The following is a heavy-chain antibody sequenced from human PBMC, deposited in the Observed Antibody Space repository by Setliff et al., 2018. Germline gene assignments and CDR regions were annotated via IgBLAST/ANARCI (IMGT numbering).Heavy chain of an antibody. V-gene: IGHV1-24*01. CDR1: GYTLTELS. J-gene: IGHJ4*03. CDR3: ATQPLQWELLGFDY. D-gene: IGHD1-26*01. Sequence: ASVKVSCKVSGYTLTELSMHWVRQAPGKGLEWMGGFDPEDGETIYAQKFEGRVTMTEDTSTDTAYMELSSLRSEDTAVYYCATQPLQWELLGFDYWGQGTMVTVSS. CDR2: FDPEDGET.